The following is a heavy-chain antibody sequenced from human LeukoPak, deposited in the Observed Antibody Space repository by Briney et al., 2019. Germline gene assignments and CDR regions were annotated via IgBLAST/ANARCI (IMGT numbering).Heavy chain of an antibody. J-gene: IGHJ4*02. CDR3: ASGTVGNYALDY. D-gene: IGHD1-7*01. V-gene: IGHV3-21*01. CDR1: GLTFSRYN. CDR2: IGTSSNNI. Sequence: GGSLRLSCAASGLTFSRYNMNWVRQAPGKGLEWVSSIGTSSNNIYYTESVKGRFTSSRDNAKNSLYLQVDSLRVEDTAVYFCASGTVGNYALDYWGQGTLVTVSS.